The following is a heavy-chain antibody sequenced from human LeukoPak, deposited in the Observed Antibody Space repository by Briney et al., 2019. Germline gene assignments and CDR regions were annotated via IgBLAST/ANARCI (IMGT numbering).Heavy chain of an antibody. CDR3: ARPPSIAYCGGDCLQTFQH. CDR2: ISGSGGST. Sequence: GGSLRLSCAASGFTFSSYAMSWVRQAPGKGLEWVSAISGSGGSTYYADSVKGRFTISRDNSKNTLYLQMNSLRAEDTAVYYCARPPSIAYCGGDCLQTFQHWGQGTLVIVSS. D-gene: IGHD2-21*02. CDR1: GFTFSSYA. V-gene: IGHV3-23*01. J-gene: IGHJ1*01.